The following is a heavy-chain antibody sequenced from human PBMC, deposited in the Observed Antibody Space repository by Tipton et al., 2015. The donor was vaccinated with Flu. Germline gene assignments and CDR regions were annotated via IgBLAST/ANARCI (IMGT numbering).Heavy chain of an antibody. CDR2: ISHDGSDI. CDR3: ARDLFDGGPYCPSVLEY. CDR1: GFTFGNYA. Sequence: SLRLSCLGSGFTFGNYALHWVRQAPGKGLDWVAFISHDGSDIYYSDSVKGRFTVSRDNSKNTLYLQMSSLRADDTALYYCARDLFDGGPYCPSVLEYWGQGTLVTVSS. V-gene: IGHV3-30-3*01. D-gene: IGHD2-15*01. J-gene: IGHJ4*02.